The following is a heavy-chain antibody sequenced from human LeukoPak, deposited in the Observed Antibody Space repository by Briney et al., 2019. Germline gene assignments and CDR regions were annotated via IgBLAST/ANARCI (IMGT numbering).Heavy chain of an antibody. D-gene: IGHD5-18*01. CDR3: AKAVDTAMVKDLTVYYYYGMDV. CDR2: IIPILGIA. J-gene: IGHJ6*02. Sequence: GGSLRLSCAASGGTFSSYAISWVRQAPGQGLEWMGRIIPILGIANYAQKFQGRVTITADKSTSTAYMELSSLRSEDTAVYYCAKAVDTAMVKDLTVYYYYGMDVWGQGTTVTVSS. V-gene: IGHV1-69*04. CDR1: GGTFSSYA.